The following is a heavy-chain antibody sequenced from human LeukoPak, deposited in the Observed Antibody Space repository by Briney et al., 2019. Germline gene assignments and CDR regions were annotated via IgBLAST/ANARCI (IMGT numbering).Heavy chain of an antibody. CDR2: IYISGST. Sequence: SETLSLTCTVSGGXISSYYWSWIRQPPGKGLEWIGFIYISGSTNYNPSLKSRVTISLDTSKNQFSLRLSSVTAADTAVYYCGRISQLEVRAFDIWGQGIMVTVSS. CDR3: GRISQLEVRAFDI. D-gene: IGHD1-1*01. J-gene: IGHJ3*02. CDR1: GGXISSYY. V-gene: IGHV4-59*01.